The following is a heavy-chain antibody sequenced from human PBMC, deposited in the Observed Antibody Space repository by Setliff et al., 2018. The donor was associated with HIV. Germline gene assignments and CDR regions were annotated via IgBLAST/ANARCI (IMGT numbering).Heavy chain of an antibody. D-gene: IGHD6-19*01. V-gene: IGHV5-51*01. J-gene: IGHJ3*02. CDR1: GYSFTTFW. CDR2: IYPGDSDT. Sequence: PGESLKISCKDSGYSFTTFWIGWVRQMPGKGLEWMGIIYPGDSDTRYSPSFQGQVTISADKSISTAYLQWSSLKASDTAMYYCARSRSSGLPGNAFDTWGQGTMVTVSS. CDR3: ARSRSSGLPGNAFDT.